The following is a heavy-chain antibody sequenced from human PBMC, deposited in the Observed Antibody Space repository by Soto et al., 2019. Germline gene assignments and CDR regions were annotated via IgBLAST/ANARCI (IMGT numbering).Heavy chain of an antibody. Sequence: EVQLVESGGGLVQPGGYLKLCCAASGFTFSGSAMPWVRQASGKGLEWVGRIRSKANSYATAYAASVKGRFTISRDDSKNTAYLQMNSLKTEDTAVYYCTSRVVWGQGTTVTVSS. CDR1: GFTFSGSA. J-gene: IGHJ6*02. V-gene: IGHV3-73*02. CDR2: IRSKANSYAT. CDR3: TSRVV.